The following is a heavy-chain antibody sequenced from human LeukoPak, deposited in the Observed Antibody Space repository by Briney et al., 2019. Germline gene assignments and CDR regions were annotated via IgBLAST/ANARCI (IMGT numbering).Heavy chain of an antibody. J-gene: IGHJ4*02. CDR2: IRGSGGSS. Sequence: GGSLRLSCAASGFTFSSYAMSWVRQAPGKGLEWVSAIRGSGGSSYYADSVKGRFTISRDNSKNTLYLQMNSLRAEDTAVYYCAKGSSTIFGVFIDNTFDYWGQGTLVTVSS. V-gene: IGHV3-23*01. CDR3: AKGSSTIFGVFIDNTFDY. CDR1: GFTFSSYA. D-gene: IGHD3-3*01.